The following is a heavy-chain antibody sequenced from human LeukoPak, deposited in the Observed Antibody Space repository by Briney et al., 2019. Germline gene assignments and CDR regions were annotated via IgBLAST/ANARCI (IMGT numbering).Heavy chain of an antibody. Sequence: GGSLRLSCAASGFTFSSYEMNWVRQAPGKGLEWVSYISSSGSTIYYADSVKGRFTISRDNAKNSLYLQMNSLRAEDTAVYYCAKDLCSSTSCLFDYWGQGTLVTVSS. CDR2: ISSSGSTI. CDR3: AKDLCSSTSCLFDY. V-gene: IGHV3-48*03. D-gene: IGHD2-2*01. J-gene: IGHJ4*02. CDR1: GFTFSSYE.